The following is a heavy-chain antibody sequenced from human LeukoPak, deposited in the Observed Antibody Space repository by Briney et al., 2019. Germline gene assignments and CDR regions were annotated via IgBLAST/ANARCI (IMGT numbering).Heavy chain of an antibody. J-gene: IGHJ3*02. CDR3: ARAATYYDFWAAFDI. V-gene: IGHV4-30-4*01. CDR2: IYYSGST. D-gene: IGHD3-3*01. CDR1: GGSISSGDYY. Sequence: PSETLSLTCTVSGGSISSGDYYWGWLRQPPGKGLEWIGYIYYSGSTYYNPSLKSRVTISVDTSKNQFSLKLSSVTAADTAVYYCARAATYYDFWAAFDIWGQGTMVTVSS.